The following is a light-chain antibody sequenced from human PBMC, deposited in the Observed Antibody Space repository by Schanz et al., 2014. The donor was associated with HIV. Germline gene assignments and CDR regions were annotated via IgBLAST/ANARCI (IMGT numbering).Light chain of an antibody. CDR2: AAS. CDR1: QGISSY. V-gene: IGKV1-9*01. Sequence: IQLTQSPSSLSASVGDRVTITCRARQGISSYLAWYQQKPGKAPKLLIYAASSLQSGVPSRFSGSGSGTSFTLTISSLQPDDFATYYCQQSNTFPYTFGQGTKLDIK. CDR3: QQSNTFPYT. J-gene: IGKJ2*01.